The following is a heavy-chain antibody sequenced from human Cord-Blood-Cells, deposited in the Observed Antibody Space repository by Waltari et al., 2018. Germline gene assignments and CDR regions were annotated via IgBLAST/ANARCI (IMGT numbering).Heavy chain of an antibody. CDR2: IIPIFGTA. J-gene: IGHJ4*02. CDR1: GGTFSSYA. D-gene: IGHD6-13*01. Sequence: QVHLVQSGAEVKKPGSSVKVSCKASGGTFSSYAISWVRQAAGQGLEWSAGIIPIFGTANYAQKLPGRVTITADESTSTAYMELSSLRSEDTAVYYCAREEAYSSSCYQATLYYWGQGTLVTVSS. CDR3: AREEAYSSSCYQATLYY. V-gene: IGHV1-69*01.